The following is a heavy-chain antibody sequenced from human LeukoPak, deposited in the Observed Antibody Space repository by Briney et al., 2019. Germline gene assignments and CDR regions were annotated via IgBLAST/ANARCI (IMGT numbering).Heavy chain of an antibody. D-gene: IGHD3-16*01. V-gene: IGHV4-39*07. CDR1: GGSISSSSYY. CDR3: ARWGGGIRRKTDY. CDR2: IYYSGST. J-gene: IGHJ4*02. Sequence: PSETLSLTCTVSGGSISSSSYYWGWIRQPPGKGLEWIGSIYYSGSTYYNPSLKSRVTISVDTSKNQFSLKLSSVTAADTAVYYCARWGGGIRRKTDYWGQGTLVTVSS.